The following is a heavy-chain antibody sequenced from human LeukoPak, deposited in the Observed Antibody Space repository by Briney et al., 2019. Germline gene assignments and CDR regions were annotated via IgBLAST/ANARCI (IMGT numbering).Heavy chain of an antibody. J-gene: IGHJ3*02. CDR1: GGYMSPFY. Sequence: SETLSLTCTVSGGYMSPFYWSWIRQSPGKGLEWIGSSYYSGGTNYNPSLKSRATISVDTSKNQFSLELSSVIAADTAVYYCAVNSTKHTFDIWGQGTMVTVSS. CDR2: SYYSGGT. V-gene: IGHV4-59*08. D-gene: IGHD1-1*01. CDR3: AVNSTKHTFDI.